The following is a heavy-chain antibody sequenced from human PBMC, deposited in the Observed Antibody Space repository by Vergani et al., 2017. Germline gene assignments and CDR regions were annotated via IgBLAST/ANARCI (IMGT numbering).Heavy chain of an antibody. D-gene: IGHD1-7*01. J-gene: IGHJ5*02. CDR3: ARVLGLGENWNYRKIWFDP. V-gene: IGHV4-61*02. Sequence: QVQLQESGPRLVKPSQTLSLTCTVSGGSISSGSYYWSWIRQPAGKGLEWIGRIYTSGSTNYNPSLKSRVTMSVDTSKNQFSLKLSSVTAADTAVYYCARVLGLGENWNYRKIWFDPWGQGTLVTVSS. CDR1: GGSISSGSYY. CDR2: IYTSGST.